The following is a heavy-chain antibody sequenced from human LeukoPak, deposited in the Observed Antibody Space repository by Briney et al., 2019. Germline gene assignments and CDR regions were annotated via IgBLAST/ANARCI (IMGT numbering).Heavy chain of an antibody. J-gene: IGHJ3*02. CDR3: AIYYYGSGSPDDAFDI. CDR2: INPNSGGT. D-gene: IGHD3-10*01. CDR1: GYTFTGYS. Sequence: ASVKVSCKASGYTFTGYSMHWVRQAPGQGLEWMGWINPNSGGTNYAQKFQGRVTMTRDTSISTAYMELSRLRSDDTAVYYCAIYYYGSGSPDDAFDIWGQGTMVTVSS. V-gene: IGHV1-2*02.